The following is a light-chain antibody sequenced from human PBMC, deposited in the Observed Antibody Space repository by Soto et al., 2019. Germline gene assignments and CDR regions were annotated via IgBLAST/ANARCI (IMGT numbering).Light chain of an antibody. V-gene: IGKV1-39*01. Sequence: DIPMTQSPSSLSASVGDRVTITCRASQSINTYLNWYQQKPGKVPKLLIYGVFSLESGVTSRFSGSGSGTDFTLTISSLQPEDFAVYYCQQSYSTPPTFGQGTKVEIK. CDR3: QQSYSTPPT. CDR2: GVF. CDR1: QSINTY. J-gene: IGKJ2*01.